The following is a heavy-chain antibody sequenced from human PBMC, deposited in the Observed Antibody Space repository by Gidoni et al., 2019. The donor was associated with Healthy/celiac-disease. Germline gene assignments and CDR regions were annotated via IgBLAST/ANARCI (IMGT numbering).Heavy chain of an antibody. V-gene: IGHV4-34*01. CDR1: GGSFSGYY. Sequence: QVQLQQWGAGLLKPSETLSLTCAVYGGSFSGYYWSWIRQPPGKGLEWIGEINHSGSTNYNPSLKSRVTISVDTSKNQFSLKLSSVTAADTAVYYCARGGRSGSYYKRYTYNWFDPWGQGTLVTVSS. CDR2: INHSGST. CDR3: ARGGRSGSYYKRYTYNWFDP. D-gene: IGHD3-10*01. J-gene: IGHJ5*02.